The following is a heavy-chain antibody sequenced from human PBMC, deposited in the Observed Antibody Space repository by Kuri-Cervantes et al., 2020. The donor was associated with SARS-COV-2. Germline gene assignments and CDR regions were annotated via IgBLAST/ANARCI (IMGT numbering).Heavy chain of an antibody. CDR1: GFTFSSYA. V-gene: IGHV3-23*01. CDR2: ISGSGGST. J-gene: IGHJ4*02. D-gene: IGHD3-22*01. CDR3: ARAARNYYDSSGHIDY. Sequence: GESLKISCAASGFTFSSYAMSWVRQAPGKGLEWVSAISGSGGSTYYADSVKGRFTISKDNSKNTLYLQMNSLRAEDTAVYYCARAARNYYDSSGHIDYWGQGTLVTVSS.